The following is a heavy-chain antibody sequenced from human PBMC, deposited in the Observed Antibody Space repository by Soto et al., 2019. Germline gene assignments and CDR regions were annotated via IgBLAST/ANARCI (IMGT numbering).Heavy chain of an antibody. Sequence: EVQLVESGGGLIQPGGSLRLSCAASGFTVSSSYMSWVRQAPGKGLEWVSVIYSSGSTYYADSVKGRFTISRDNSKNTLYLQMNSLRAEDTAVYSCARATGSGGFSDYFDYWGQGTLVTVSS. J-gene: IGHJ4*02. CDR1: GFTVSSSY. CDR3: ARATGSGGFSDYFDY. V-gene: IGHV3-53*01. CDR2: IYSSGST. D-gene: IGHD2-15*01.